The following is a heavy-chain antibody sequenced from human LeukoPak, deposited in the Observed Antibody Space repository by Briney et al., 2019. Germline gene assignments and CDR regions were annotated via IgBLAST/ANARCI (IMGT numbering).Heavy chain of an antibody. V-gene: IGHV1-2*03. CDR1: GYTFTGYY. Sequence: LAASVKVSCKASGYTFTGYYMHWVRQAPGQGLEWMGWINPNSGGTNYGQKFQGRVTMTRDTSNSTAYTELSRLRSDDTAVYYCARAIALATTRLDYWGQGTLVTISS. J-gene: IGHJ4*02. CDR2: INPNSGGT. D-gene: IGHD6-19*01. CDR3: ARAIALATTRLDY.